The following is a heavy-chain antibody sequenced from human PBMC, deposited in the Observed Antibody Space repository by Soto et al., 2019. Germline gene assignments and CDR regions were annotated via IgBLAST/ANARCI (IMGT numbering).Heavy chain of an antibody. CDR3: ARGMSIAAAGTDAFEI. D-gene: IGHD6-13*01. Sequence: ASVKVSCKASGYTFTSYGISWLRQAPGQGLEWMGWISAYNGNTNYAQKLQGRVTMTTDTSTSTAYMELRSLRSDDTAVYYCARGMSIAAAGTDAFEICGQGTMVTVSS. CDR2: ISAYNGNT. V-gene: IGHV1-18*01. CDR1: GYTFTSYG. J-gene: IGHJ3*02.